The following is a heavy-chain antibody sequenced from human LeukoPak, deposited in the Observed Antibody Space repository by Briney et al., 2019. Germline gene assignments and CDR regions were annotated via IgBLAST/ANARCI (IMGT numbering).Heavy chain of an antibody. V-gene: IGHV3-30*14. D-gene: IGHD2-15*01. Sequence: GRSLRLSCAASGFTFSSYAMHWVRQAPGKGLEWVAVISYDGSNKYYADSVKGRFTISKDNSENTLYLQMNSLRAEDTAVYYCARLGYCSGGSCIDAFDIWGQGKMATVFS. CDR3: ARLGYCSGGSCIDAFDI. CDR1: GFTFSSYA. CDR2: ISYDGSNK. J-gene: IGHJ3*02.